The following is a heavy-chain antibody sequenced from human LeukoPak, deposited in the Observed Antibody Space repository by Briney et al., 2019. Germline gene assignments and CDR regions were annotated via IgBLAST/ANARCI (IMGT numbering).Heavy chain of an antibody. CDR3: ARSRGSYFLY. V-gene: IGHV4-4*02. CDR1: GFTFSTYAM. D-gene: IGHD3-16*01. J-gene: IGHJ4*02. Sequence: GSLRLSCAASGFTFSTYAMSWVRQAPGKGLEWIGEIYHSGSTNYNPSLKSRVTISVDKSKNQFSLKLSSVTAADTAVYYCARSRGSYFLYWGQGTLVTVSS. CDR2: IYHSGST.